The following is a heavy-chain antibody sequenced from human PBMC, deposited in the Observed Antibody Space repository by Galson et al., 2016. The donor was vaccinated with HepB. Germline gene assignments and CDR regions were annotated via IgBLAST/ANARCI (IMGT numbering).Heavy chain of an antibody. CDR2: ISATGGRT. Sequence: SLRLSCAAFGFIFNNYAMSWVRQAPGGDLEWVAAISATGGRTVYADSVKGRITISRDNYQRMLYLEMNSLRVDDTAVYYCVTSGDRPGATTVYWGQGTLVTVSS. D-gene: IGHD1-14*01. CDR1: GFIFNNYA. CDR3: VTSGDRPGATTVY. J-gene: IGHJ4*02. V-gene: IGHV3-23*01.